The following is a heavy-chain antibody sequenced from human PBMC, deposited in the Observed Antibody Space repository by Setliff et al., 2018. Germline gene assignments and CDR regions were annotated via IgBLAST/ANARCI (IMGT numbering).Heavy chain of an antibody. J-gene: IGHJ6*03. CDR3: AKESGAHYFYYYYMDV. D-gene: IGHD2-15*01. CDR1: GFTFTTYW. CDR2: INQDGSEK. Sequence: GGSLRLSCGASGFTFTTYWMSWVRQAPGKGLEWVANINQDGSEKFFVDSVKGRFTISRDNAKNSLYLQMNSLRAEDTAVYFCAKESGAHYFYYYYMDVWGKGTTVTVS. V-gene: IGHV3-7*01.